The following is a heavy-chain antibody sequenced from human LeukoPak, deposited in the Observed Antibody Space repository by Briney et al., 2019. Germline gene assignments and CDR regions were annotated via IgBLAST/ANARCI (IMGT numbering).Heavy chain of an antibody. CDR1: GYIFTGYY. CDR2: INPNTGGT. D-gene: IGHD2-15*01. J-gene: IGHJ4*02. Sequence: ASVKVSCKASGYIFTGYYIHWVRQAPGQGLEWMGWINPNTGGTNYAQDFQGRVTMTRDTSISTAYMELNSLRSDDTAVYYRARGYCSGGSCPYDYWGQGTLVTVSS. CDR3: ARGYCSGGSCPYDY. V-gene: IGHV1-2*02.